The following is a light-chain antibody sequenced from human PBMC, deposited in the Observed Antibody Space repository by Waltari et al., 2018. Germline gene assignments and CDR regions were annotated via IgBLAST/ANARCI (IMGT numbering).Light chain of an antibody. V-gene: IGLV2-14*03. Sequence: QSALTQPASVSGSPGQSIPISCTGTSSDFASSNYVSWYQQPPGKAPKLVIYDATYRPSGVSVRFSGSKSGNTASLTISGLQPEDEAAYYCSSYSGSITLFGGGTKLSVL. CDR2: DAT. CDR1: SSDFASSNY. J-gene: IGLJ2*01. CDR3: SSYSGSITL.